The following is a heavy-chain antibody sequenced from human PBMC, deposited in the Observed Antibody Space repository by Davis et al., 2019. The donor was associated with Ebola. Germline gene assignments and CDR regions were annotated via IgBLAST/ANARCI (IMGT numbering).Heavy chain of an antibody. CDR2: LSGSGGLS. Sequence: GESLKISCAASGIAVSTNYMGWVRQAPGKGLEWVSALSGSGGLSYYADSVKGRFTISRDNSKNTLYLQMDSLTAEDTAVYYCARGGETVTGTASHGMDVWGQGTTVTVSS. V-gene: IGHV3-23*01. J-gene: IGHJ6*02. CDR1: GIAVSTNY. CDR3: ARGGETVTGTASHGMDV. D-gene: IGHD1-14*01.